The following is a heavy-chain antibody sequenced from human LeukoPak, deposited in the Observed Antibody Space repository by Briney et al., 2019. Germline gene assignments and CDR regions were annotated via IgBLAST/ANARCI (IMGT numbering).Heavy chain of an antibody. CDR3: ARAYYYGSGTFDI. V-gene: IGHV4-59*01. J-gene: IGHJ3*02. CDR1: GGSISPYY. Sequence: SETLSLTCTVSGGSISPYYWSWIRQPPGKGLEWTGYIYYTGGTYYNPSLKSRVTISVDTSKNQYSLKLTSVTAADTAVYYCARAYYYGSGTFDIWGQGTMVTVSS. CDR2: IYYTGGT. D-gene: IGHD3-10*01.